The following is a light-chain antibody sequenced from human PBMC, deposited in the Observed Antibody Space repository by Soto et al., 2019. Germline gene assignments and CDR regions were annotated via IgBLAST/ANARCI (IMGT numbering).Light chain of an antibody. Sequence: QSALTQPASVSGSPGQSITISCTGTTSDVGRFNYVSWYQHHPGKAPKLMIYDVSNRPSGLSNRFSGSKSGNTASLTISGLQAEDAADYYCASYTSSSTVVFGGGTKLTVL. V-gene: IGLV2-14*03. CDR2: DVS. J-gene: IGLJ2*01. CDR3: ASYTSSSTVV. CDR1: TSDVGRFNY.